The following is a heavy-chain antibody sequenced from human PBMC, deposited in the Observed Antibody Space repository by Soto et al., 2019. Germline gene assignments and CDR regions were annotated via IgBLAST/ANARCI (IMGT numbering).Heavy chain of an antibody. D-gene: IGHD2-21*02. CDR3: VHSRCGGDCLQSYSSHYYYGMDI. Sequence: QITLKESGPTLVKPTQTLTLACTFSGFSLTTGGMGVGWIRQPPGKAAEWLALIYWDGDRRYRPSLMSRLTIAKDTSKNQVVLTMTNMDPVDTATYYCVHSRCGGDCLQSYSSHYYYGMDIWGQGTTVTVSS. CDR1: GFSLTTGGMG. J-gene: IGHJ6*02. V-gene: IGHV2-5*02. CDR2: IYWDGDR.